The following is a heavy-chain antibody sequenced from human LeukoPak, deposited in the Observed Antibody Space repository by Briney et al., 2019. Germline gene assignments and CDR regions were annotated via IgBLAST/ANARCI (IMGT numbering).Heavy chain of an antibody. J-gene: IGHJ4*02. CDR3: ARVTRTFYDILAGRSREGRFDY. CDR2: TYYSGST. D-gene: IGHD3-9*01. CDR1: GGSIISGGYY. Sequence: SETLSLTCTVSGGSIISGGYYWSWIRQHPGKGLEWIGYTYYSGSTYYNPSLKSRVTVSADTSKNQFSLKLRSVTAADTAVYYWARVTRTFYDILAGRSREGRFDYWGQGTLVTVSS. V-gene: IGHV4-31*03.